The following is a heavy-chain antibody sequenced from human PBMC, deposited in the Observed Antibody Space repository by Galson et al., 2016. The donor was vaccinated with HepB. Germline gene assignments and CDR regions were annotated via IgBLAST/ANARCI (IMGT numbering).Heavy chain of an antibody. CDR1: GDTFSTYA. CDR3: ARDTMVRGAKMDY. CDR2: IIPIFGTT. J-gene: IGHJ4*02. Sequence: SVKVSCKASGDTFSTYAISWVRQTPGQGPEWWGGIIPIFGTTNYAQRFQGRVMITADESTSTAYMELSSLRSEDTAVYYCARDTMVRGAKMDYWGQGTLVTVSS. V-gene: IGHV1-69*13. D-gene: IGHD3-10*01.